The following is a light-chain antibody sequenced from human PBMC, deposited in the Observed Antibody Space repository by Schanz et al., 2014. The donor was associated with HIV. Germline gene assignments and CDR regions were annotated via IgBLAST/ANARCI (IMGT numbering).Light chain of an antibody. CDR3: QQCVTYPYT. CDR1: QTISSE. J-gene: IGKJ2*01. V-gene: IGKV1-5*03. Sequence: DIQMTQSPSTLSASVGDRVSMTCRSSQTISSELAWYQQKPGKAPNLLIYQASILESGIPSRFSGSGSGTQFTLTISGLQPDDFATYFCQQCVTYPYTFGQGTKLEIK. CDR2: QAS.